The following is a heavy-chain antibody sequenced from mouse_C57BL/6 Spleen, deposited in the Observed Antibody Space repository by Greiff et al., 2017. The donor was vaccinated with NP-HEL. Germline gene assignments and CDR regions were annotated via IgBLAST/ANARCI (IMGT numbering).Heavy chain of an antibody. J-gene: IGHJ1*03. Sequence: QVQLQQPGTELVKPGASVKLSCKASGYTFTSYWMHWVKQRPGQGLEWIGNINPSNGGTNYNEKFKSKATLTVDKSSSTAYMQLSSLTSEDSAVYYCAGRLASYYYGSSHWYFDVWGTGTTVTVSS. CDR2: INPSNGGT. D-gene: IGHD1-1*01. V-gene: IGHV1-53*01. CDR1: GYTFTSYW. CDR3: AGRLASYYYGSSHWYFDV.